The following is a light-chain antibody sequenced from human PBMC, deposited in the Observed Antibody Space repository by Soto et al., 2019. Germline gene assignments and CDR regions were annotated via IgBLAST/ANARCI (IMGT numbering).Light chain of an antibody. V-gene: IGLV2-14*01. CDR2: EVS. CDR1: SSDVGGYNY. J-gene: IGLJ2*01. Sequence: QPVLTQPASVSGSPGQSITISCTGTSSDVGGYNYVSWYQQHPGKAPKVMIYEVSNRPSGVSNRFSGSKSDKTASLTISGLQAEDEADYYCSSYTTRRTVVFGGGTKLTVL. CDR3: SSYTTRRTVV.